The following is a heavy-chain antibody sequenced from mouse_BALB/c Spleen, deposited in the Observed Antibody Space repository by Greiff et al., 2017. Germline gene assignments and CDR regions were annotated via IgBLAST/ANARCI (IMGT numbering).Heavy chain of an antibody. CDR3: NAGEQLGQYYFDY. Sequence: EVQLQQSGAELVRSGASVKLSCTASGFNIKDYYMHWVKQRPEQGLEWIGWIDPENGDTEYAPKFQGKATMTADTSSNTAYLQLSSLTSEDTAVYYCNAGEQLGQYYFDYWGQGTTLTVSS. J-gene: IGHJ2*01. CDR2: IDPENGDT. V-gene: IGHV14-4*02. D-gene: IGHD3-1*01. CDR1: GFNIKDYY.